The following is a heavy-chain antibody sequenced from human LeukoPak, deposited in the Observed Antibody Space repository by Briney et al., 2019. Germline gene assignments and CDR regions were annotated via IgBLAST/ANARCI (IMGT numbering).Heavy chain of an antibody. J-gene: IGHJ2*01. D-gene: IGHD2-21*02. CDR1: GYTFTSYY. V-gene: IGHV1-46*01. CDR3: ARVGYCGGDCYGGNWYFDL. Sequence: ASVKVSCKASGYTFTSYYMHWVRQAPGQGLEWMGIINPSGGSTSYAQKFQGRVAMTRDTSTSTVYMELSSLRSDDTAVYYCARVGYCGGDCYGGNWYFDLWGRGTLVTVSS. CDR2: INPSGGST.